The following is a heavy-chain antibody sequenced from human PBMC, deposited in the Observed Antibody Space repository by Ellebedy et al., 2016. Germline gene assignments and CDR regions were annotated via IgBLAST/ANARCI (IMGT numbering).Heavy chain of an antibody. J-gene: IGHJ4*02. D-gene: IGHD3-10*01. V-gene: IGHV5-51*01. CDR1: GYRFSNFW. Sequence: GESLKISCKGSGYRFSNFWIGWVRQMPGRGLEWMGIIHPSDSDTRYSPPFQGQVTISVDKSTSTAYLQWSSLKDSDTAMYYCARRGINYSFGGDYADSWGQGTLVTVSS. CDR3: ARRGINYSFGGDYADS. CDR2: IHPSDSDT.